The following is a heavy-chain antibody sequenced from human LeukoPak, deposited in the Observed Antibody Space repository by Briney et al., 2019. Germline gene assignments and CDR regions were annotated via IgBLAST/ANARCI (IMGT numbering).Heavy chain of an antibody. Sequence: SVKVSCKASGGTFSSYAVSWVRQAPGQGLEWMGRIIPILGIANYAQKFQGRVTITADKSTSTAYMELSSLRSEDTAVYYCARDAAGGSGSYYGYWGQGTLVTVSS. D-gene: IGHD3-10*01. J-gene: IGHJ4*02. CDR1: GGTFSSYA. V-gene: IGHV1-69*04. CDR2: IIPILGIA. CDR3: ARDAAGGSGSYYGY.